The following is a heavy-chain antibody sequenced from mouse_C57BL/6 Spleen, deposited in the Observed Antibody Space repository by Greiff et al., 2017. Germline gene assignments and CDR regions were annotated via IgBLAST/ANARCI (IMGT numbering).Heavy chain of an antibody. CDR2: LYPGDGDT. J-gene: IGHJ2*01. D-gene: IGHD2-3*01. V-gene: IGHV1-82*01. Sequence: QVQLQQSGPELVKPGASVKISCKASGYAFSSSWMNWVKQRPGKGLEWIGRLYPGDGDTNYNGKFKGKATLPADKYSSHAYMPLTSLTSEDAAGCVCARAREDGYYYMYCWGQGTTLTVSS. CDR1: GYAFSSSW. CDR3: ARAREDGYYYMYC.